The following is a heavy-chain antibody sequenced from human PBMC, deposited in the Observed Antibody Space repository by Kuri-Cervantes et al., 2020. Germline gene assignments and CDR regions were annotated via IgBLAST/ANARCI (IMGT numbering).Heavy chain of an antibody. CDR1: GFTFSSYG. D-gene: IGHD3-10*01. CDR3: ARDRGRLAFDI. V-gene: IGHV3-33*08. J-gene: IGHJ3*02. CDR2: IWYDGSNK. Sequence: GESLKISCAASGFTFSSYGMHWVRQAPGKGLEWVAVIWYDGSNKYYADSVKGRFTISRDNSMNTLYLQMNSLRAEDTAVYYCARDRGRLAFDIWGQGTMVTVSS.